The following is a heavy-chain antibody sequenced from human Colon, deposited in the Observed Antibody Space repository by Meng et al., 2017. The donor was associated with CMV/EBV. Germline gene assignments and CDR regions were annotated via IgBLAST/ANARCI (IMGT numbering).Heavy chain of an antibody. CDR2: ISGNARPI. Sequence: MSWVRQAPGKGLEWLASISGNARPIDYAPSVEGRFTVSRDNAKNSPYLQMDSLRAEDAAVYFCARDLISGTYTDPSGYSYRFDAWGLGTLVTVSS. D-gene: IGHD3-22*01. CDR3: ARDLISGTYTDPSGYSYRFDA. V-gene: IGHV3-48*03. J-gene: IGHJ5*01.